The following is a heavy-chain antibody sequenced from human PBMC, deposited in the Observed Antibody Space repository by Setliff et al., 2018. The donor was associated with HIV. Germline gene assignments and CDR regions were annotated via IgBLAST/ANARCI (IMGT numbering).Heavy chain of an antibody. CDR3: ARTFNSGYLSYAFDI. CDR2: IFHSGST. Sequence: SETLSLTCTVSGGSISNNSYYWGWIRQPPGKGLGWIGSIFHSGSTYYNPSLKSRITISVDTSKNQFSLNLSSVSAADTAVYYCARTFNSGYLSYAFDIWGQGTMVTV. CDR1: GGSISNNSYY. V-gene: IGHV4-39*01. D-gene: IGHD3-22*01. J-gene: IGHJ3*02.